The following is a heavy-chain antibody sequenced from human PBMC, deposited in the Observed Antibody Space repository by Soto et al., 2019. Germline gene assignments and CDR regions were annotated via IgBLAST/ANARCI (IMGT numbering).Heavy chain of an antibody. CDR2: IYHSGST. CDR1: NGSLNFYS. D-gene: IGHD2-15*01. J-gene: IGHJ4*02. CDR3: ARGACSGGSCYSIFDY. Sequence: SETLSLTCNVSNGSLNFYSWSWIRQPPGKGLEWIGYIYHSGSTYYNPSLKSRVTISVDRSKNQFSLKLSSVTAADTAVYYCARGACSGGSCYSIFDYWGQGTLVTVSS. V-gene: IGHV4-30-2*01.